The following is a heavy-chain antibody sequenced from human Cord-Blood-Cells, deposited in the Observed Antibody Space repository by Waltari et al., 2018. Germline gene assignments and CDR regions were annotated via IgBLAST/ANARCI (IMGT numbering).Heavy chain of an antibody. Sequence: QVQLQESGPGLVKPSQTLSLTCPVSGGSISSGGYSWSWIRQHPGKGLEWIGYIYYSGSTYYNPSLKSRVTISVDTSKNQFSLKLSSVTAADTAVYYCARARRDGYNPFDYWGQGTLVTVSS. CDR1: GGSISSGGYS. CDR2: IYYSGST. V-gene: IGHV4-31*03. CDR3: ARARRDGYNPFDY. D-gene: IGHD5-12*01. J-gene: IGHJ4*02.